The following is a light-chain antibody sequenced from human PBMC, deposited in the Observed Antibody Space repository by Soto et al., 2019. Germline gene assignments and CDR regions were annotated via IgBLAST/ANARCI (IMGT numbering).Light chain of an antibody. Sequence: AIQMTQSPSSLSASVGDTVTLTCRASQGIDKDLGWYQQKPGKAPNLLIHAASTLQSGVPSRFSGSGSGTDFALTISSLQPEDFATYYCQQSYRTPHTFGQGTKLETK. V-gene: IGKV1-6*01. CDR3: QQSYRTPHT. CDR2: AAS. CDR1: QGIDKD. J-gene: IGKJ2*01.